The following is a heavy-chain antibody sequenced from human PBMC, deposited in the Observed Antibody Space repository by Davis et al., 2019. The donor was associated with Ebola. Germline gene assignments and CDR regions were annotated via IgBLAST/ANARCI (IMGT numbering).Heavy chain of an antibody. J-gene: IGHJ6*02. Sequence: SVKVSCKASGYTFTGYYMHWVRQAPGQGLEWMGRIIPILGIANYAQKFQGRVTITADKSTSTAYMELSSLRSEDTVVYYCAKPPTVTREYYHYGMDVWGQGTTVTVSS. D-gene: IGHD4-17*01. CDR3: AKPPTVTREYYHYGMDV. CDR2: IIPILGIA. V-gene: IGHV1-69*02. CDR1: GYTFTGYY.